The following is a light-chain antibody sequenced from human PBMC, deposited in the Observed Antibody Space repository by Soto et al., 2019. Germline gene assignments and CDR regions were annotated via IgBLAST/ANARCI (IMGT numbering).Light chain of an antibody. CDR1: SSDVGGYNY. Sequence: QSALTQPASVSGSPGQSITISCTGTSSDVGGYNYVSWYQQHPGKAPKLMIYDVSNRPSGVSNRFSGSKSGNTASLTISGRQAEDEADYYCSSYTSSSTRVFGTGTKLTVI. J-gene: IGLJ1*01. V-gene: IGLV2-14*01. CDR3: SSYTSSSTRV. CDR2: DVS.